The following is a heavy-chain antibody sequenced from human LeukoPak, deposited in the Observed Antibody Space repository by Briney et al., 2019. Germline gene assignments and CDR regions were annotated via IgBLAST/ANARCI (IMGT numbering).Heavy chain of an antibody. Sequence: GGSLRLSCAASGSTFSNYNMNWVRQAPGKGLEWVSSISSSSSHIYYADSVKGRFTISRDNAKNSLYLHMNTLGAEDTALYYCARVDPDSEADYSYFMDVWGKGTTVTVSS. CDR3: ARVDPDSEADYSYFMDV. CDR2: ISSSSSHI. CDR1: GSTFSNYN. V-gene: IGHV3-21*01. D-gene: IGHD1-14*01. J-gene: IGHJ6*03.